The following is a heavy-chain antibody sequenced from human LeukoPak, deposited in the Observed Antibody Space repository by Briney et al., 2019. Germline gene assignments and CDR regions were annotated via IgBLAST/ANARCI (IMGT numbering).Heavy chain of an antibody. CDR2: IYYSGST. Sequence: SETLPLTCTVSGGPISSSYGSWIRQPPGKGLEWIGHIYYSGSTNFNPSLKSRVTLSLDTSKNQFSLKLISVTAADTAVYYCARGAGKYYFHGMDVWGQGTTVTVSS. V-gene: IGHV4-59*01. CDR3: ARGAGKYYFHGMDV. J-gene: IGHJ6*02. CDR1: GGPISSSY.